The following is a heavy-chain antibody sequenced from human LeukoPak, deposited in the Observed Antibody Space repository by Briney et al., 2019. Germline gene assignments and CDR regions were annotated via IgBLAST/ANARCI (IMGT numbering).Heavy chain of an antibody. D-gene: IGHD6-6*01. J-gene: IGHJ3*02. CDR1: GFTFNSYN. Sequence: GGSLRLSCAASGFTFNSYNMNWVRQAPGKGLEWVLYISSSSSTIYYADSVKGRFTISRDSAKTSLFLQMNSLRDEDTAVYYCARAYSSSSGRDAFDSWGLGTLVTVSS. CDR2: ISSSSSTI. V-gene: IGHV3-48*02. CDR3: ARAYSSSSGRDAFDS.